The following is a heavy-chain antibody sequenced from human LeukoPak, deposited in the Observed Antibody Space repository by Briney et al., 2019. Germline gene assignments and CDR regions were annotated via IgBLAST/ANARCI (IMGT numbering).Heavy chain of an antibody. CDR2: ITTSSTYI. CDR3: ARGKYSSGWFDY. V-gene: IGHV3-21*01. CDR1: GFTVSSNY. J-gene: IGHJ4*02. D-gene: IGHD6-19*01. Sequence: GGSLRLSCAASGFTVSSNYMSWVRQAPGKGLEWVSSITTSSTYISYADSVKGRFTISRDNAKNSLYLQMNSLRAEDTAVYYCARGKYSSGWFDYWGQGTLVTVSS.